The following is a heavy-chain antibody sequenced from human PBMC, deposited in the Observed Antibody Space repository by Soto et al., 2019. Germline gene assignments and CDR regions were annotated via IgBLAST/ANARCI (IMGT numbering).Heavy chain of an antibody. D-gene: IGHD2-15*01. CDR2: INHSGST. CDR3: ETEIQTYCSGGSCYSPVIDY. Sequence: PSETLSLTCAVYGGSFSGYYWSWIRQPPGKGLEWIGEINHSGSTNYNPSLKSRVTISVDTSKNQFSLKLSSVTAADTAVYYCETEIQTYCSGGSCYSPVIDYWGQGTLVTVSS. V-gene: IGHV4-34*01. CDR1: GGSFSGYY. J-gene: IGHJ4*02.